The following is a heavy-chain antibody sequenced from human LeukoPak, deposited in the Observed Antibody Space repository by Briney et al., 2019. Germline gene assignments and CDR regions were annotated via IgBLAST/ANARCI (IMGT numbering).Heavy chain of an antibody. CDR1: GFTFSSYS. D-gene: IGHD3-10*01. CDR3: ANCPYSYGSGSYVWFDP. V-gene: IGHV3-48*01. CDR2: ISSSIRTI. J-gene: IGHJ5*02. Sequence: PGGSLRLSCAASGFTFSSYSMNWVRQAPGKGLEWLSYISSSIRTIYYADSVKGRFTISRDNAKNSMFLQMNSLRAVNTAEYSCANCPYSYGSGSYVWFDPWGQGTLVTVSS.